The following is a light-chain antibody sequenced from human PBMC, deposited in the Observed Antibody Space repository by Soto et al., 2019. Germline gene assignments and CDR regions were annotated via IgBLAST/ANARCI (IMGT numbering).Light chain of an antibody. Sequence: QSALTQPASVSGSPGQSITISCTGTSSDVGGYNYVSWYQQHPGKAPKLMIYEVSNWPSGVSNRFSGSKSGNTASLTISGLQAEDEADYYCSSFTSSSTWVFGGGTKVTVL. V-gene: IGLV2-14*01. J-gene: IGLJ3*02. CDR1: SSDVGGYNY. CDR2: EVS. CDR3: SSFTSSSTWV.